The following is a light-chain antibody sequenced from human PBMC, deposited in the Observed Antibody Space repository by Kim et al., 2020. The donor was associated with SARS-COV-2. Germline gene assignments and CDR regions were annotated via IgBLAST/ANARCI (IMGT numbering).Light chain of an antibody. CDR3: QQRSNWPGT. J-gene: IGKJ4*01. CDR1: QSVSSY. Sequence: EIVLTQSPATLSLSPGERATLSCRASQSVSSYLAWYQQKPGQAPRLLIYDASNRATGIPARFSGSGSGTDFTLTISSLEPEDFAVYYCQQRSNWPGTFGGGTKVDI. CDR2: DAS. V-gene: IGKV3-11*01.